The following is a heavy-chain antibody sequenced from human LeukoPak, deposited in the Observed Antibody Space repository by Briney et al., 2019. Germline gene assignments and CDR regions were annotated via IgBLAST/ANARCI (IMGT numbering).Heavy chain of an antibody. D-gene: IGHD6-19*01. CDR3: ARGGAVAGYFDY. J-gene: IGHJ4*02. CDR2: IYYTGTT. V-gene: IGHV4-59*11. CDR1: GGSISSHY. Sequence: PSETLSLTCSVSGGSISSHYWSWIRQPPGKELEWIGYIYYTGTTNYKPSLKSRVTISVDTSKNQFSLKLSSVTAADTAVYYCARGGAVAGYFDYWGQGTLVTVSS.